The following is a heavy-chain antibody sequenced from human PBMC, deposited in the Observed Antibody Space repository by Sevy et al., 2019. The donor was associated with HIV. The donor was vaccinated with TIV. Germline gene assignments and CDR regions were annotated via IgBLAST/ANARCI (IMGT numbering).Heavy chain of an antibody. J-gene: IGHJ6*03. D-gene: IGHD3-3*01. Sequence: GGSLRLSCAASGFTFSSYAMHWVRQAPGKGLEWGAVISYDGRYKYYADSVKGRFTISRDNSKNTLYLQMNSLRAEDTAVSYCARGATIFGVVIDYYMDVWGKGTTVTVSS. V-gene: IGHV3-30*04. CDR2: ISYDGRYK. CDR3: ARGATIFGVVIDYYMDV. CDR1: GFTFSSYA.